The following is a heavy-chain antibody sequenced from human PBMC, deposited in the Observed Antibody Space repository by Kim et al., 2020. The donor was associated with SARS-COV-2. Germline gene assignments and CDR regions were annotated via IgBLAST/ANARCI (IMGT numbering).Heavy chain of an antibody. J-gene: IGHJ4*02. Sequence: GSSMRYAESVNGRFSISRDNAKNSLSLQMNSLTPEDTAVYYCVREPANWGQGTLVTVS. CDR2: GSSM. CDR3: VREPAN. V-gene: IGHV3-11*01.